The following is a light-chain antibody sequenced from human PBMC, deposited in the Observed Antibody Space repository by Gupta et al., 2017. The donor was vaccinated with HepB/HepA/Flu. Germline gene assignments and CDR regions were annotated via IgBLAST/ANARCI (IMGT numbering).Light chain of an antibody. CDR3: CSYAGSYSFVV. V-gene: IGLV2-11*01. CDR2: DVN. CDR1: SSDVGAYNY. J-gene: IGLJ2*01. Sequence: SALPQPRSVSGSPGQSVTISCTGTSSDVGAYNYVSWYQQHPGKVPKLMIYDVNQRPSGVPDRFSGSKSANPASLTISGLQAEDEADYYCCSYAGSYSFVVFGGGTKLTV.